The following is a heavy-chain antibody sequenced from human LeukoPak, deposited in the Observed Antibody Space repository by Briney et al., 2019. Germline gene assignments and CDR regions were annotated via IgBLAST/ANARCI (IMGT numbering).Heavy chain of an antibody. V-gene: IGHV3-43*01. Sequence: GGSLRLSCAASGFTFDDYTMHWVRQAPGKGLEWVSLISWDGGSTYYADSVKGRFTISRDNSKNSLYLQMNSLRTEDTALYYCAKDISGESSYYSDYWGQGTLVTVSS. CDR1: GFTFDDYT. D-gene: IGHD4-17*01. J-gene: IGHJ4*02. CDR3: AKDISGESSYYSDY. CDR2: ISWDGGST.